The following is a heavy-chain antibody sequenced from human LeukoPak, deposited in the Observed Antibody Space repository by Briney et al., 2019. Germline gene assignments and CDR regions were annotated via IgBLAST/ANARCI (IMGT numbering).Heavy chain of an antibody. V-gene: IGHV3-23*01. CDR3: AKGKSSGSVDWFDP. CDR2: ITGAGKT. Sequence: GGSLRLSCAASKFTSSNYAMTWVRQAPGKGPEWVSSITGAGKTYYPDSVKGRFTVSRDNFQNTLYLQMNAVRAEDTAIYYCAKGKSSGSVDWFDPWGQGTLVTVSS. D-gene: IGHD3-10*01. CDR1: KFTSSNYA. J-gene: IGHJ5*02.